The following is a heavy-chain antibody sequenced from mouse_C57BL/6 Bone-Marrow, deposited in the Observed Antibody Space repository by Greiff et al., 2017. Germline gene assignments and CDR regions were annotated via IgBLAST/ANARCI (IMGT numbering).Heavy chain of an antibody. J-gene: IGHJ3*01. D-gene: IGHD1-1*01. CDR2: IYPGSGST. V-gene: IGHV1-55*01. CDR1: GYTFTSYW. Sequence: QVQLQQPGAELVKPGASVKMSCKASGYTFTSYWITWVKQRPGQGLEWIGDIYPGSGSTNYNEKFKSKATLTVDTSSSTAYMQLSSLTSDDSAFYYCARRGSSPDWFAYWGQGTLVTVSA. CDR3: ARRGSSPDWFAY.